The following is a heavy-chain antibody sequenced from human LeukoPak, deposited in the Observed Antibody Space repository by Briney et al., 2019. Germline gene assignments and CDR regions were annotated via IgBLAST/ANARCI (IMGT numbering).Heavy chain of an antibody. CDR2: IKSKIDGGTI. CDR1: GFTFSDAW. V-gene: IGHV3-15*01. J-gene: IGHJ4*02. D-gene: IGHD6-25*01. CDR3: TTRRQDGC. Sequence: GGFLRLSCVASGFTFSDAWMSWVRQAPGKGLEWVGRIKSKIDGGTIDYGAPVKGGFTISRDDSRNTLYLQMNSLKTEDTAVYYCTTRRQDGCWGQGTLVTVS.